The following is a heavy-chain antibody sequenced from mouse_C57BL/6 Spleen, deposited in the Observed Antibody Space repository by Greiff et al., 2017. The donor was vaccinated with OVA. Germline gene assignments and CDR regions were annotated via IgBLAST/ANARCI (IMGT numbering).Heavy chain of an antibody. CDR3: ARGYFCD. CDR2: IDPSDSET. V-gene: IGHV1-52*01. CDR1: GYTFTSYW. Sequence: VQLQQPGAELVRPGSSVKLSCKASGYTFTSYWMHWVKQRPIQGLEWIGNIDPSDSETHYNQKFKDKATLTVEKSSRTASMPLSSLTSEDSAGYYCARGYFCDWGQGTTLTVSS. J-gene: IGHJ2*01.